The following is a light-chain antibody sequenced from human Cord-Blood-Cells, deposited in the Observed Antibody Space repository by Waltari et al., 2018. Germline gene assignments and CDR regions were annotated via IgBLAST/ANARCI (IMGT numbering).Light chain of an antibody. Sequence: DIVMTPSPDSLAVSLGQRATIHCNSSQSVLYSSNNKNYLAWYQQKPGQPPKLLIYWASTRESGVPDRFSGSGSGTDFTLTISSLQAEDVAVYYCQQYYSTPYTFGQGTKLEIK. CDR2: WAS. CDR1: QSVLYSSNNKNY. CDR3: QQYYSTPYT. J-gene: IGKJ2*01. V-gene: IGKV4-1*01.